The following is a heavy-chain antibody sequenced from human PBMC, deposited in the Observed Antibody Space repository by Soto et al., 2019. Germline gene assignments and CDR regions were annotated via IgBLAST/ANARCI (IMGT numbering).Heavy chain of an antibody. CDR2: INYSGTA. J-gene: IGHJ4*02. D-gene: IGHD6-19*01. Sequence: SETLSLTCTVSGGSFSPNYWSWIRQPPGKGLEWVGEINYSGTASYNPSLKSRVTISVHTSNSQFSLELSSVTAADTAVYYCARGLITGSHYSGGWYYFDSWGQGTQVTVSS. V-gene: IGHV4-59*12. CDR3: ARGLITGSHYSGGWYYFDS. CDR1: GGSFSPNY.